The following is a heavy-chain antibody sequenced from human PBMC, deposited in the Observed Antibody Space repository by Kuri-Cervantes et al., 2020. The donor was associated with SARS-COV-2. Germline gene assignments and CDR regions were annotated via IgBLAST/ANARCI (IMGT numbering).Heavy chain of an antibody. CDR1: GFTFSGSA. CDR2: IRSKANSYAT. J-gene: IGHJ3*02. Sequence: GGSLRLSCAASGFTFSGSAMHWVRQASGKGLEWVGRIRSKANSYATAYAASVKGRFTISRDDSKNTAYLQMNSLKTEDTAVYYCTRELVVPAAIYPDAFDIWGQGTTVTVSS. V-gene: IGHV3-73*01. CDR3: TRELVVPAAIYPDAFDI. D-gene: IGHD2-2*02.